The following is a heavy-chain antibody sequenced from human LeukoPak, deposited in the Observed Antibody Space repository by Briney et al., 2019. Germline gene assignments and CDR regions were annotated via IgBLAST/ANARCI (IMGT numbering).Heavy chain of an antibody. Sequence: SETLSLTCVVSGGSISPYYWSWIRQSPGKGLEWIGYIDPSGSASYNPSLKSRVTIFVDTSKNLFSLILTSVSASDTAIYYCARDHWLFSSKTWYYYGMDVWGQGTTVTVSS. CDR1: GGSISPYY. V-gene: IGHV4-59*01. J-gene: IGHJ6*02. D-gene: IGHD3-9*01. CDR3: ARDHWLFSSKTWYYYGMDV. CDR2: IDPSGSA.